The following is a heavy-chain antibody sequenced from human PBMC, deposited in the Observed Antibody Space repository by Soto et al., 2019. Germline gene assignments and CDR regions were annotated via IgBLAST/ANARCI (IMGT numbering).Heavy chain of an antibody. J-gene: IGHJ6*02. Sequence: QVQLVQSGAEVKNPGASVKVSSKASGYSFTRYGIGWARQAPGQGLEWMGWINAYNGNTNYAQNLQDRLTLTTDTSTTTAYMELRSLRSNDTAIYYCAMVDVYVTPSPQDVWGQGTTVTVSS. CDR1: GYSFTRYG. D-gene: IGHD3-16*01. CDR3: AMVDVYVTPSPQDV. V-gene: IGHV1-18*01. CDR2: INAYNGNT.